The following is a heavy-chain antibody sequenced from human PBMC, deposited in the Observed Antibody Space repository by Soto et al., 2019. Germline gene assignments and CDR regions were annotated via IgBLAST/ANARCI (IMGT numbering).Heavy chain of an antibody. CDR3: AHRLTLNSDWNYGRFDY. CDR2: IYWDDDK. CDR1: GFSLTTYGVG. Sequence: QITLKESGPALVKPTQTLTLTCTFSGFSLTTYGVGVGWVRQPPGDALEWLALIYWDDDKRYSPSLKTRLTITKDTSKNHVVLTMTNMDPVDTATYYCAHRLTLNSDWNYGRFDYWGQGTLVTVSS. D-gene: IGHD1-7*01. J-gene: IGHJ4*02. V-gene: IGHV2-5*02.